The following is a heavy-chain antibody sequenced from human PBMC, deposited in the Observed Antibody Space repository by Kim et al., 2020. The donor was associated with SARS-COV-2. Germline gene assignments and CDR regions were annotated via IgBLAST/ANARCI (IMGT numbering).Heavy chain of an antibody. CDR1: GFTFSTYS. V-gene: IGHV3-48*02. CDR3: PRDPIFAFDI. Sequence: GGSLRLSCAASGFTFSTYSVNWIRQAPGKGLEWISYIRSSDTTIQYADSVKGRFTISTDKARNSLYLQMNSLRDEDTAVSYCPRDPIFAFDIWGQGTVVT. D-gene: IGHD2-21*01. CDR2: IRSSDTTI. J-gene: IGHJ3*02.